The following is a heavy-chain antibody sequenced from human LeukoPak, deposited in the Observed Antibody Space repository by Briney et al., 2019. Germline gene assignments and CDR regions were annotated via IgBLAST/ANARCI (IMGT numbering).Heavy chain of an antibody. V-gene: IGHV1-2*02. CDR2: INPNSGGT. Sequence: ASVKVSCKASVYTFTCNFMHWVRQAPGQGLEWMGWINPNSGGTNYAQKFQGRVTKTRDTSISTAYMEVSRLRSDDTAVYYCARVILGLLDAFDIWGQGTMVSLSS. D-gene: IGHD1-26*01. CDR1: VYTFTCNF. CDR3: ARVILGLLDAFDI. J-gene: IGHJ3*02.